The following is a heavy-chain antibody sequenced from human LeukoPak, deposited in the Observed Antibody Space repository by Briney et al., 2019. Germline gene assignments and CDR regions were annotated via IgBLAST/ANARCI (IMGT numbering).Heavy chain of an antibody. CDR1: GFTFSSYA. J-gene: IGHJ4*02. CDR3: ARDWTLNY. CDR2: VSFDGDNK. V-gene: IGHV3-30-3*01. D-gene: IGHD3/OR15-3a*01. Sequence: GGSLRLSCAASGFTFSSYAMHRVRQAPGKGLEWVAVVSFDGDNKYYADSVKDRFTISRDNSQNTLYLQLNSLRAEDTAVYYCARDWTLNYWGQGTLVTVSS.